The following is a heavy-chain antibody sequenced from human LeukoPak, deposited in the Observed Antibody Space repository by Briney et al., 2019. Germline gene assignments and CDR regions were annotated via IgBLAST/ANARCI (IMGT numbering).Heavy chain of an antibody. CDR1: GFTFSSYW. V-gene: IGHV3-7*01. J-gene: IGHJ6*02. CDR2: IKQDGSEK. CDR3: ARPLYDFWSGYYEYGMDV. D-gene: IGHD3-3*01. Sequence: GGSLRLSCAASGFTFSSYWMSWVRQAPGKGLEWVANIKQDGSEKSYVDSVKGRFTISRDNAKNSLYLQMNSLRAEDTAVYYCARPLYDFWSGYYEYGMDVWGQGTTVTVPS.